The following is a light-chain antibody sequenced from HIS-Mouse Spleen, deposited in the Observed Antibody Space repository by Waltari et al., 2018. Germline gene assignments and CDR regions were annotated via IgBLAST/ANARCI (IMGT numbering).Light chain of an antibody. CDR1: QSISSY. CDR3: QQSYSTLGIT. CDR2: ASS. V-gene: IGKV1-39*01. Sequence: DIQMTPSQSPLSASVGDRVTITCRESQSISSYLNWYQQKPGKAPKPLIYASSSLQSGVPSMFSGSGSGTDFTLTISSLQPEDFATYYCQQSYSTLGITFGQGTRLEIK. J-gene: IGKJ5*01.